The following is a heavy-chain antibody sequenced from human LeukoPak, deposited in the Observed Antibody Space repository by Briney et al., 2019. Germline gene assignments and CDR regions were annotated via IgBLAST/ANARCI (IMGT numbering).Heavy chain of an antibody. D-gene: IGHD3-9*01. CDR3: ATDILTGYFDY. CDR2: IYHSGST. Sequence: SETLSLTCTVSGYSISSGYYWGWIRQPPGKRLEWIGSIYHSGSTHYHPSLKRRVTISVDTSKNHFSLKLTAVTAADAAVYYCATDILTGYFDYWGQGTLVTVSS. CDR1: GYSISSGYY. J-gene: IGHJ4*02. V-gene: IGHV4-38-2*02.